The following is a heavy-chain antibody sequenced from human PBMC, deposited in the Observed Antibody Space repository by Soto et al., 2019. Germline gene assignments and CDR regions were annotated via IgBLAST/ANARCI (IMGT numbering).Heavy chain of an antibody. V-gene: IGHV3-43*01. CDR3: AKDLYGSGSYYTGGMDV. Sequence: PGGSLRLSCAASGFTFDDYTMHWVRQAPGKGLEWVSLISWDGGSTYYADSVKGRFTISRDNSKNSLYLQMNSLRTEDTALYYCAKDLYGSGSYYTGGMDVWGQGTTVTVSS. J-gene: IGHJ6*02. D-gene: IGHD3-10*01. CDR1: GFTFDDYT. CDR2: ISWDGGST.